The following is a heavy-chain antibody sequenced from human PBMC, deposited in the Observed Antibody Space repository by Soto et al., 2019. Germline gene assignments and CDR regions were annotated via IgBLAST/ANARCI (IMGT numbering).Heavy chain of an antibody. CDR2: ISWDSGTI. D-gene: IGHD4-17*01. V-gene: IGHV3-9*01. Sequence: EVQLVESGGGLVQPGRSLRLSCAASGFTFDDYAMHWVRQAPGKGPDWVSGISWDSGTIDYADSVKGRFTISRDNAKNSLYLQMNSLRAEDTALYYCAKDSIGYGGNSAFDYWGQGTLVTVSS. CDR3: AKDSIGYGGNSAFDY. CDR1: GFTFDDYA. J-gene: IGHJ4*02.